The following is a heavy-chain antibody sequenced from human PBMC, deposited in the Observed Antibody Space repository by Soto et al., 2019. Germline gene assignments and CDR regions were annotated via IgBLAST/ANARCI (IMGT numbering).Heavy chain of an antibody. D-gene: IGHD6-19*01. Sequence: GGSLRLSCAASGFTFSSCGMHWVRQAPGKGLEWVAVISYDGSNKYYADSVKGRFTISRDNSKNTLYLQMNSLRAEDTVVFYGAKGAGVAGTWDDAFDIWGQGTMVTVSS. J-gene: IGHJ3*02. CDR3: AKGAGVAGTWDDAFDI. CDR2: ISYDGSNK. CDR1: GFTFSSCG. V-gene: IGHV3-30*18.